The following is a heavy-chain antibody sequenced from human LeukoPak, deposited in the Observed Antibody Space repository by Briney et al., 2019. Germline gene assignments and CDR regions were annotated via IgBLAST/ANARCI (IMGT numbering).Heavy chain of an antibody. Sequence: SVNVSCKASGGTFSSYAISWVRQAPGQGLEWMGGIIPIFGTTNYAQKFQGRVTITADESTSTAYMELRSLRSEDTGVYYCARDLRGEYNYDPFDYWGQGTLVTVSS. CDR3: ARDLRGEYNYDPFDY. CDR2: IIPIFGTT. J-gene: IGHJ4*02. D-gene: IGHD5-18*01. CDR1: GGTFSSYA. V-gene: IGHV1-69*13.